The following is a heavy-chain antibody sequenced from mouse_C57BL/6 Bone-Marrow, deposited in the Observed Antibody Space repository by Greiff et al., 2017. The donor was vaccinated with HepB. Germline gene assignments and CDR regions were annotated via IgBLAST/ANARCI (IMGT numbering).Heavy chain of an antibody. CDR2: SRNKANDYTT. D-gene: IGHD1-1*01. V-gene: IGHV7-1*01. Sequence: EVKLVESGGGLVQSGRSLRLSCATSGFTFSDFYMEWVRHAPGKGLEWIAASRNKANDYTTEYSASVKGRFIVSRDTSQSILYLQMNALRAEDTAIYYCARDASYYGSSYWYFDVWGTGTTVTVSS. CDR1: GFTFSDFY. J-gene: IGHJ1*03. CDR3: ARDASYYGSSYWYFDV.